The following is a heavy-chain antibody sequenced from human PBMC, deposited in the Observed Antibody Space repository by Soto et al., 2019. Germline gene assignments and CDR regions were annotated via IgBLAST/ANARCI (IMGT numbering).Heavy chain of an antibody. CDR2: IIPIFGTA. D-gene: IGHD5-12*01. J-gene: IGHJ3*02. CDR1: GGTFSSYA. V-gene: IGHV1-69*01. CDR3: ARPARDGDGYNAFDI. Sequence: QVQLVQSGAEVKKPGSSVKVSCKASGGTFSSYAISWVRQAPGQGLEWMGGIIPIFGTANYAQKFQGRVTITADECTSTAYMELSSLRSEDMAVYYCARPARDGDGYNAFDIWGQGTMVTVSS.